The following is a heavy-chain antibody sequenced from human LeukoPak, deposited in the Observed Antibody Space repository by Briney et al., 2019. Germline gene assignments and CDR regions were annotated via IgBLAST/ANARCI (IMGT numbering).Heavy chain of an antibody. V-gene: IGHV3-64*02. D-gene: IGHD2-2*01. CDR1: GFSFSTYA. CDR3: ARWGSTSCYDY. CDR2: ISTNGDST. Sequence: PGGSLRLSCAASGFSFSTYAIHWVRQAPGKGLEYVSAISTNGDSTYYADSVKGRFTISRDNSRNTLFLQVGSLRADDMAVYYCARWGSTSCYDYWGQGTLVTVSS. J-gene: IGHJ4*02.